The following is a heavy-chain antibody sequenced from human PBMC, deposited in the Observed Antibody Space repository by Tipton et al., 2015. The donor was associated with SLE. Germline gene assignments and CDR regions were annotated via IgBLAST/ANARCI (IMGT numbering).Heavy chain of an antibody. Sequence: SLRLSCAASGFTVSSNYMSWVRQAPGKGLEWVSVIYSGGSTYYADSVKGRFTISRDNSKNTLYLQMNSLRAEDTAVYYCARKGYSSGWGSLDWYFDLWGHGTLVTVSS. CDR2: IYSGGST. D-gene: IGHD6-19*01. CDR3: ARKGYSSGWGSLDWYFDL. V-gene: IGHV3-66*02. CDR1: GFTVSSNY. J-gene: IGHJ2*01.